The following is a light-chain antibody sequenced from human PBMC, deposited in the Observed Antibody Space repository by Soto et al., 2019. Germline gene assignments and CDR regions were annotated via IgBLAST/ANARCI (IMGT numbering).Light chain of an antibody. CDR2: DAS. Sequence: DIQMTQSPSTLSASVGDRVTITCRASQSISSWLAWYQQKPGKAPKLLIYDASSLESGVPSGFSGSGSGTEFTLTISSLQPDDFATYYCQQYNSLFGPGTKVDIK. V-gene: IGKV1-5*01. CDR1: QSISSW. CDR3: QQYNSL. J-gene: IGKJ3*01.